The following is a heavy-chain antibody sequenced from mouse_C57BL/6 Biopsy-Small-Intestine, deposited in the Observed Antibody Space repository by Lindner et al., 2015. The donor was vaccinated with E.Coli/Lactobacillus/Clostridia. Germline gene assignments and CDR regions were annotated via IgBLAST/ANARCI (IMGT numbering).Heavy chain of an antibody. Sequence: SVKVSCKASGYTFNAYGISWVRQAPGQGLEWMGWISPYNGDIYYAQNLQGRVTLTIDKSTNTAYMELRSLRSNDTAVYYCARKHSLDVWGQGTTVTVSS. CDR1: GYTFNAYG. CDR3: ARKHSLDV. V-gene: IGHV1-20*01. J-gene: IGHJ1*01. CDR2: ISPYNGDI.